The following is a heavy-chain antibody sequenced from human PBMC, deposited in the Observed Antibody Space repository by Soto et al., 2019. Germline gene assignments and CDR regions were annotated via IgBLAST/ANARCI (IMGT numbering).Heavy chain of an antibody. CDR2: IYTGGGT. CDR3: ARMGQWRVPGDYYYGMDV. CDR1: GLTVSSNY. Sequence: EVQLVESGGGLIQPGGSLRLSCAASGLTVSSNYMNWVRQAPGKGLEWVSLIYTGGGTYYADSVKGRFTVSRDTSKNTLYLQMKSLRAEDTAVYYCARMGQWRVPGDYYYGMDVWGQGTSVTVSS. J-gene: IGHJ6*02. D-gene: IGHD6-19*01. V-gene: IGHV3-53*01.